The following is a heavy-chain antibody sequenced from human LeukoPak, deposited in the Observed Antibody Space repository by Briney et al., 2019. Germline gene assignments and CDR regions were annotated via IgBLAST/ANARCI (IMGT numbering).Heavy chain of an antibody. CDR3: AKDRLRGVATTWYYFDY. Sequence: GGSLRLSCAASGFTFSSYAMSWVRQAPGKGLEWVSAISGSGGSTYYADSVKGRFTISRDNSKNTLYLQMNSLRAEDTAVYYCAKDRLRGVATTWYYFDYWGQGTLVTVSS. CDR1: GFTFSSYA. V-gene: IGHV3-23*01. CDR2: ISGSGGST. D-gene: IGHD5-12*01. J-gene: IGHJ4*02.